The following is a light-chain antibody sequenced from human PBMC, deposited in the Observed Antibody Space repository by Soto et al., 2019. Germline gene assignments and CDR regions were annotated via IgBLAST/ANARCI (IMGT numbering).Light chain of an antibody. CDR2: GAS. CDR3: QQFNVWHRT. J-gene: IGKJ1*01. V-gene: IGKV3-15*01. Sequence: EIVMTQSPATLSVSPGERATLSCRASQSVGSNLAWYQQKPGQAPRLLIYGASTRATDIPARFSGGGSGTEFALTINSLQSEDSAVYFCQQFNVWHRTFGQGTKVDIK. CDR1: QSVGSN.